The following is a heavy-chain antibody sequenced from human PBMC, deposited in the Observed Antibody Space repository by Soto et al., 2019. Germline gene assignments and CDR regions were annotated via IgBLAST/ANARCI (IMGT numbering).Heavy chain of an antibody. Sequence: GESLKISCKGSGYSFSSYWIGWVRPMPGKGLEWMGRIDPSDSYTNYSPSFQGHVTISADKSISTAYLQWSSLKASDTAMYYCARQGGGYCSGGSRYDIHRHYYYGMDVWGQGTTVTVSS. CDR3: ARQGGGYCSGGSRYDIHRHYYYGMDV. D-gene: IGHD2-15*01. CDR1: GYSFSSYW. J-gene: IGHJ6*02. CDR2: IDPSDSYT. V-gene: IGHV5-10-1*01.